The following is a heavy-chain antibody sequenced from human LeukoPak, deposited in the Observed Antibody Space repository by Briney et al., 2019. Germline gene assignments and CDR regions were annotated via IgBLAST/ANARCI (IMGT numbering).Heavy chain of an antibody. D-gene: IGHD3-10*01. CDR3: ASAGTSESYSRVDY. J-gene: IGHJ4*02. CDR1: GITVSTNY. V-gene: IGHV3-7*01. Sequence: PGGSLRLSCAASGITVSTNYMTWVRQAPGKGLEWVANIKQDGSEKYYVDSVKGRFTISRDNAKSSLYLQMNSLRAEDTAVYYCASAGTSESYSRVDYWGQGTLVTVSS. CDR2: IKQDGSEK.